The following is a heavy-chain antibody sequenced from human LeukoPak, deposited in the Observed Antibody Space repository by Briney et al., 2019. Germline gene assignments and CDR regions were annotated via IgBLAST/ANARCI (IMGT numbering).Heavy chain of an antibody. CDR1: GFPFSSYG. V-gene: IGHV3-30*02. Sequence: GGSLTLSCAASGFPFSSYGKHWVRHAPGKGLEGVAFIRYDESNKYYADSVKGRFTITRDNSKNTLYLQMNSLRAEDTAVYYCAKDFHSSSWYVYYYYGMDVWGQGTTVTVSS. CDR3: AKDFHSSSWYVYYYYGMDV. J-gene: IGHJ6*02. D-gene: IGHD6-13*01. CDR2: IRYDESNK.